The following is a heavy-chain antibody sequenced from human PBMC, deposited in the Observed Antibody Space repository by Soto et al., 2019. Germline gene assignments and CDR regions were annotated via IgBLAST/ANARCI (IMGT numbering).Heavy chain of an antibody. V-gene: IGHV2-5*01. CDR2: IYWNDDK. CDR3: VHRLDVPGLAFDP. Sequence: SGPTLVNPTQTLRLTCAFSGFSLSASGASVGWIRQPPGKALEWLAHIYWNDDKRYSPSLRSRLTISKDTSKNQVVLTFTNMDPADTGTYYCVHRLDVPGLAFDPWGQGTLVTVSS. CDR1: GFSLSASGAS. J-gene: IGHJ5*02. D-gene: IGHD3-10*02.